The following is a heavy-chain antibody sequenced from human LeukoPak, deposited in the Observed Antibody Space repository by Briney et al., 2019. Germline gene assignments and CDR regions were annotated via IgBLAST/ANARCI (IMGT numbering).Heavy chain of an antibody. D-gene: IGHD3-22*01. CDR3: ARVNYYDSSGYFLFDY. CDR2: IYHSGST. Sequence: SETLSLTCAVSGGSISSSNWWSWVRQPPGKGLEWIGEIYHSGSTNYNPSLKSRVTISVDNSKNQFSLKLSSVTAADTAVYCCARVNYYDSSGYFLFDYWGQGTLVTVSS. V-gene: IGHV4-4*01. J-gene: IGHJ4*02. CDR1: GGSISSSNW.